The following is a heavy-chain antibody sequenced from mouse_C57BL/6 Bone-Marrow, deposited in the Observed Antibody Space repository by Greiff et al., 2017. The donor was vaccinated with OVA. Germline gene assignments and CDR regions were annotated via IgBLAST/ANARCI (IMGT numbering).Heavy chain of an antibody. CDR1: GFTFSSYG. CDR3: ARRLWCFDY. D-gene: IGHD1-1*02. CDR2: ISSGGSYT. V-gene: IGHV5-6*01. J-gene: IGHJ2*01. Sequence: EVHLVESGGDLVKPGGSLKLSCAASGFTFSSYGMSWVRQTPDKRLEWVATISSGGSYTYYPASVKGRFTISRDNAKNTLYLQMSSLKSEDTAMYYCARRLWCFDYWGQGTTLTVSS.